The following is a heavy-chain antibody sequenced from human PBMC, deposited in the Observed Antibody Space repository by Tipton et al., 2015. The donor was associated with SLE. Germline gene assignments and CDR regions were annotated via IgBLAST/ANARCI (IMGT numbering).Heavy chain of an antibody. Sequence: LRLSCTVSGGSISSYYWSWIRQPPGKGLEWIGYIYYSGSTNYNPSLKSRVTISVDKSKNQFSLRLSSVTAADTAVYYCARGLRAQYQLLSYNWFDPWGQGTLVTVSS. CDR2: IYYSGST. CDR1: GGSISSYY. J-gene: IGHJ5*02. CDR3: ARGLRAQYQLLSYNWFDP. V-gene: IGHV4-59*08. D-gene: IGHD2-2*01.